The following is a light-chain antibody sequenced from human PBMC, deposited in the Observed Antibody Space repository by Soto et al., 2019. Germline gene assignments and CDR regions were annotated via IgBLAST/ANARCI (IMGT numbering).Light chain of an antibody. CDR2: EVT. CDR1: SSDVGRYNT. Sequence: QSVLTQPASVSGSPGQTITISCTGTSSDVGRYNTVSWYQHHPGKAPKLIIYEVTHRPAGISDRFSASKSGNTASLTISGLQAEDEADYYCISLRVNHLEVFGSGTKGTVL. V-gene: IGLV2-14*01. CDR3: ISLRVNHLEV. J-gene: IGLJ1*01.